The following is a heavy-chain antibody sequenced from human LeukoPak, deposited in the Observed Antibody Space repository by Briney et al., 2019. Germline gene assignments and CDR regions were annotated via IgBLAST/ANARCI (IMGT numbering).Heavy chain of an antibody. CDR2: ISSSGSTI. CDR3: AHGAMYQLDY. D-gene: IGHD2-2*01. J-gene: IGHJ4*02. CDR1: GFTFSSYG. Sequence: GGSLRLSCAASGFTFSSYGMSWVRQAPGKGLEWVSAISSSGSTIYYADSVKGRFTISGDNSKNTLFLQMNSLRAEDTAVYYCAHGAMYQLDYWGQGTLVIVSS. V-gene: IGHV3-23*01.